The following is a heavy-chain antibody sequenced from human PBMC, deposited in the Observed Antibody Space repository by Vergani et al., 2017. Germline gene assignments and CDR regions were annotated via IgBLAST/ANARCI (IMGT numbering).Heavy chain of an antibody. Sequence: EVQLVESGGGLVKPGGSLRLSCAASGFTFSSYSMNWVRQAPGKRLEWVSSISSSSSYIYYADSVKGRFTISRDNAKNSLYLQMNSLRAEDTAVYYCARRATVYRGTKGGNWFDPWGQGTLVTVSS. J-gene: IGHJ5*02. CDR1: GFTFSSYS. CDR3: ARRATVYRGTKGGNWFDP. CDR2: ISSSSSYI. D-gene: IGHD2-2*02. V-gene: IGHV3-21*01.